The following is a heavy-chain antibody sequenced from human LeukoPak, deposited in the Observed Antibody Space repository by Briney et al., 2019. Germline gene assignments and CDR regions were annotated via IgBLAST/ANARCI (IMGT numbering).Heavy chain of an antibody. CDR1: GFTFSNAW. V-gene: IGHV3-15*01. CDR2: IKSKTDGGTT. J-gene: IGHJ4*02. Sequence: GGSLRLSCAASGFTFSNAWMSWVRQAPGKGLEWVGRIKSKTDGGTTDYAAPVKGRFTISRDDSKNTLYLQMNSLKTEDTAVYYCTTDLSQWTEDYFDYWGRGTLVTVSS. D-gene: IGHD6-19*01. CDR3: TTDLSQWTEDYFDY.